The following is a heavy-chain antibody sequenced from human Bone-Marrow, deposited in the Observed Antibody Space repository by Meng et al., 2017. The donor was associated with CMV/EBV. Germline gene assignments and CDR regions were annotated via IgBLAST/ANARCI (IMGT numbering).Heavy chain of an antibody. J-gene: IGHJ6*02. Sequence: GEFLKISCAGSIFPVSDNYMSWVRQAPGKGLEWVSIIYTDDTTFYADSVKGRFTISRDNYNNTLYLQMNSLRAEDTAVYYCARDGGEVTGMDVWGQGTTVTGSS. CDR3: ARDGGEVTGMDV. CDR2: IYTDDTT. V-gene: IGHV3-53*05. D-gene: IGHD3-10*01. CDR1: IFPVSDNY.